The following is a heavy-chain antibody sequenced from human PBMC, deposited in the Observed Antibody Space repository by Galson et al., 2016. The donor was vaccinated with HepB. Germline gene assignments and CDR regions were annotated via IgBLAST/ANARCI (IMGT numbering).Heavy chain of an antibody. CDR3: ARVTGGRFNL. V-gene: IGHV1-8*01. J-gene: IGHJ4*02. CDR1: GYTFTFYD. Sequence: SVTVSCKASGYTFTFYDMSWVRQTTGQELECLGWLNTNSGNTGSAQKFQGRVTMTRNTSITTAYMELSSLSSEDTAVYFCARVTGGRFNLWGQGTLVTVSS. CDR2: LNTNSGNT. D-gene: IGHD3-16*01.